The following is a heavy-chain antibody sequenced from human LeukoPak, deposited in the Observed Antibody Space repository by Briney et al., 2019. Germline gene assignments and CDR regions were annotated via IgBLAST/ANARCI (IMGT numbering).Heavy chain of an antibody. V-gene: IGHV4-4*02. CDR3: ARTSTTDALLWFGELFS. J-gene: IGHJ5*02. Sequence: SETLSLTCAVSGGSISSSNWWSWVRQPPGKGQEWIGEIYHSGSTNYNPSLKSRVTISVDESKNQFSLKLSSVTAADTAVYYCARTSTTDALLWFGELFSWGQGTLVTVSS. CDR2: IYHSGST. D-gene: IGHD3-10*01. CDR1: GGSISSSNW.